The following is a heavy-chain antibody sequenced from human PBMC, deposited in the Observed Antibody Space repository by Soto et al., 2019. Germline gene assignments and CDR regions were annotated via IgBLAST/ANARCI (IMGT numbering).Heavy chain of an antibody. CDR1: GGSFSDYSWN. CDR2: INHSGST. Sequence: SETLSLTCAVYGGSFSDYSWNWNWIRQPPGKGLEWIGEINHSGSTSHNPSLKRRVTLSLDTTTNQFSLILTSVTAADTVVYYCTRGALNHDLWRGPIKGGRDVWGQGTTVT. V-gene: IGHV4-34*01. J-gene: IGHJ6*02. CDR3: TRGALNHDLWRGPIKGGRDV. D-gene: IGHD3-3*01.